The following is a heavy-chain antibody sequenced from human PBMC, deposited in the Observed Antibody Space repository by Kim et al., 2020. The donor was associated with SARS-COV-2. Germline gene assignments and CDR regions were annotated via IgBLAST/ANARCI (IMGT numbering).Heavy chain of an antibody. D-gene: IGHD5-12*01. CDR1: GFTFNIYA. CDR3: AKEVNSGRTSRFFYYGMDV. Sequence: GGSLRLSCAASGFTFNIYAMSWVRQAPGKGLEWVSAISASGGATYNADSMMGRFTISRDNSKSTLYLQMHSLRAEDTAVYYCAKEVNSGRTSRFFYYGMDVWGQGTTVTVSS. V-gene: IGHV3-23*01. J-gene: IGHJ6*02. CDR2: ISASGGAT.